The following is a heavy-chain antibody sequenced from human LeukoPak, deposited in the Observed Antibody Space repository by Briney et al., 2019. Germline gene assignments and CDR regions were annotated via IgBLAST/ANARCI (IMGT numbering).Heavy chain of an antibody. Sequence: KPSETLSLTCTVSGGSISSYYWSWIRQPPGKGLEWIGSIYYSGSTYYNPSLKSRVTISVDTSKNQFSLKLSSVTAADTAVYYCARQRRYYYDSSGTNWFDPWGQGTLVTVSS. J-gene: IGHJ5*02. D-gene: IGHD3-22*01. CDR3: ARQRRYYYDSSGTNWFDP. CDR1: GGSISSYY. CDR2: IYYSGST. V-gene: IGHV4-59*05.